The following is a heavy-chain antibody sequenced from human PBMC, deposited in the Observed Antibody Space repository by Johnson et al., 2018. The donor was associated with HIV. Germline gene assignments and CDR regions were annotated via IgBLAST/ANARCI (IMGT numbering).Heavy chain of an antibody. CDR3: VRVGGNGNYFFDPFDM. V-gene: IGHV3-53*01. J-gene: IGHJ3*02. CDR1: GFTVSSNY. Sequence: VQLVESGGGLIQPGGSLRLSCAASGFTVSSNYMSWVRQAPGKGLVWVSVIYNDGNTYYADSVKGRFMISRDNAKNSLYLQMNSLRVEDTALYYCVRVGGNGNYFFDPFDMWGQGTMVTVSS. D-gene: IGHD1-26*01. CDR2: IYNDGNT.